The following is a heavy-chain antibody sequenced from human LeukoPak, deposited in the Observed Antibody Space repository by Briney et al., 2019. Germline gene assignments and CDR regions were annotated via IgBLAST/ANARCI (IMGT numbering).Heavy chain of an antibody. V-gene: IGHV4-59*01. CDR2: IYYSGST. J-gene: IGHJ6*02. CDR3: ARVDSYGYLLGMDV. D-gene: IGHD5-18*01. Sequence: SETLSLTCTVSGGSISSYYWSWIRQPPGKGLEWIGYIYYSGSTNYNPSLKSRVTISVDTSKNQFSLKLSSVTAADTAVYYCARVDSYGYLLGMDVWGQGTTVTVSS. CDR1: GGSISSYY.